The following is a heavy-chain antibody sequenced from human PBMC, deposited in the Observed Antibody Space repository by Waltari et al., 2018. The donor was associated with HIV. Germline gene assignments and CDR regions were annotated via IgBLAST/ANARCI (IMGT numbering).Heavy chain of an antibody. J-gene: IGHJ4*02. Sequence: QVQLQESGPGLGKPSETLSLTCTVSGVSISSYYWGWIRQPPGKGLEWIGYIYYSGGTTHNPALKSRGTMTSDTSINTAYMELSSLRSDDTAVYYCARDMGPFNNWGQGTLVTVSS. CDR2: IYYSGGT. CDR1: GVSISSYY. CDR3: ARDMGPFNN. D-gene: IGHD3-16*01. V-gene: IGHV4-59*01.